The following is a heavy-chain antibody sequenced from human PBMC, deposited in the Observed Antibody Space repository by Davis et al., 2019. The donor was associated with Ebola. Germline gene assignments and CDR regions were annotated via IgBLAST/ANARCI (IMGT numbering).Heavy chain of an antibody. D-gene: IGHD2-21*02. Sequence: ASVTVSCMASGYTFTGYYMHWVRQAPGQGLEWMGRINPNSGGANYAQNFQGRVTMTRDTSMRTVYMELSRLRSDDTAIYYCARDLGWLLVSCGNDCYSLAFDHWGPGTLVTVSS. CDR1: GYTFTGYY. V-gene: IGHV1-2*06. CDR2: INPNSGGA. CDR3: ARDLGWLLVSCGNDCYSLAFDH. J-gene: IGHJ5*02.